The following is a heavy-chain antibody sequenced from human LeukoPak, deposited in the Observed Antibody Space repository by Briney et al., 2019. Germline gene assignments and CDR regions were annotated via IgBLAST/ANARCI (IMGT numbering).Heavy chain of an antibody. Sequence: TAGGSLRLSCEASGFSFSTFTMNWVRQAPGKGLEWVSSISSSSSYIYYADSVKGRFTISRDNAKNSLFLQMNSLRAEDTGVYYCARGLGWLHSWGQGTLVTVSS. CDR1: GFSFSTFT. J-gene: IGHJ5*02. CDR2: ISSSSSYI. D-gene: IGHD3/OR15-3a*01. V-gene: IGHV3-21*01. CDR3: ARGLGWLHS.